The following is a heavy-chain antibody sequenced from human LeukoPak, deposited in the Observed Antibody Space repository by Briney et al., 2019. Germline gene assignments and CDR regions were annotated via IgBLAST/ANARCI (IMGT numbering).Heavy chain of an antibody. D-gene: IGHD6-13*01. V-gene: IGHV1-3*01. CDR3: ARDSGVSAAAFINWFDP. CDR1: GYTFTSYY. Sequence: GASVKVSCKASGYTFTSYYMHWVRQAPGQRLEWMGWINAGNGNTKYSQKFQGRVTITRDTSASTAYMELSSLRSEDTAVYYCARDSGVSAAAFINWFDPWGQGTLVTVSS. J-gene: IGHJ5*02. CDR2: INAGNGNT.